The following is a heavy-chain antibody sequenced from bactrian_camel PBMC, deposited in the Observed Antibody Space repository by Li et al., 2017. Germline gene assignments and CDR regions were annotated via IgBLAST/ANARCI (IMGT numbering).Heavy chain of an antibody. J-gene: IGHJ4*01. CDR2: IYTGSGNT. V-gene: IGHV3S40*01. D-gene: IGHD7*01. CDR3: AAEGPVSRCTYGGALAPGEKSY. Sequence: VQLVESGGGSAQAGGSLRLSCTVSGYIYSSYAMGWFRQAPGKEREGVARIYTGSGNTYYADSVKGRFTISQDNAKNTVYLQMNSLKPEDTAMYYCAAEGPVSRCTYGGALAPGEKSYWSQGTQVTVS. CDR1: GYIYSSYA.